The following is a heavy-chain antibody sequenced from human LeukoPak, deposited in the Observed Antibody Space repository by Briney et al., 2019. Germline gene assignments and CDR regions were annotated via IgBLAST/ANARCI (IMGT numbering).Heavy chain of an antibody. Sequence: ASVKVSCKASGYTSTSYDISWVRQAPGQGLEWMGWISAYNGNTNYAQKFQGRVTMTTDTSTSTAYMELRSLRSDDTAVYYCARDLLGYCSSTSCYDSSGYWGQGTLVTVSS. D-gene: IGHD2-2*01. V-gene: IGHV1-18*01. CDR3: ARDLLGYCSSTSCYDSSGY. CDR1: GYTSTSYD. CDR2: ISAYNGNT. J-gene: IGHJ4*02.